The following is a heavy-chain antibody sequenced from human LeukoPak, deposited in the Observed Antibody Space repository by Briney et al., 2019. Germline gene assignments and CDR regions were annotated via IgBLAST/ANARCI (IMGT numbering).Heavy chain of an antibody. CDR3: ARDPSSSSEPYYFDY. Sequence: PSETLSLTCTVSGGSISSYYWSWIRQPPGKGLEWIGYIYCSGSTNYNPSLKSRVTISVDTSKNQFSLKLNSVTAADTAVYYCARDPSSSSEPYYFDYWGQGTLVTVSS. CDR2: IYCSGST. V-gene: IGHV4-59*01. D-gene: IGHD6-6*01. CDR1: GGSISSYY. J-gene: IGHJ4*02.